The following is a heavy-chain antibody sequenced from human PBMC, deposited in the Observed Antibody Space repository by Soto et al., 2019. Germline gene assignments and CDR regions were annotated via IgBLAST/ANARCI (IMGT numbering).Heavy chain of an antibody. CDR3: ARDWSKFSYNYPYYYAMDA. D-gene: IGHD5-18*01. CDR2: LYSSGTT. Sequence: GSLRLSCTVSGFSVTNIYINWFRDAPLKGLEWVSILYSSGTTYYADSVRGRFTVSRDDSKNTLFLHMNSLRADDTAVYYCARDWSKFSYNYPYYYAMDAWGQGTTVTVSS. J-gene: IGHJ6*02. CDR1: GFSVTNIY. V-gene: IGHV3-53*01.